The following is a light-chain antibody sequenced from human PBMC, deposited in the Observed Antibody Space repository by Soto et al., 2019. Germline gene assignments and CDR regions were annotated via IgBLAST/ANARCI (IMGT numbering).Light chain of an antibody. Sequence: QSVLTQPASVSGSPGQSITISCTGTSSDVGVYNYVSWYQQHPGKAPKLMIYDVSNRPSGVSNRFSGSKSGNTASLTISGLQAEDEADYYCSSYTSSSTPLFGGGTKLTVL. CDR1: SSDVGVYNY. CDR3: SSYTSSSTPL. CDR2: DVS. J-gene: IGLJ2*01. V-gene: IGLV2-14*01.